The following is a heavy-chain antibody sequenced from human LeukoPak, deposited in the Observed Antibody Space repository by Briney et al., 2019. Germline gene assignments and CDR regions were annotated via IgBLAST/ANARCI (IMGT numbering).Heavy chain of an antibody. V-gene: IGHV1-2*02. Sequence: VSVKVSCKASGYTFTGYYMHWVRQAPGQGLEWMGWINPNSGGTNYAQKFQGRVTMTRDTSISTAYMELSRLRSDVTAVYYCARTRYGSGSYYYDYWGQGTLVTVSS. CDR2: INPNSGGT. CDR3: ARTRYGSGSYYYDY. J-gene: IGHJ4*02. D-gene: IGHD3-10*01. CDR1: GYTFTGYY.